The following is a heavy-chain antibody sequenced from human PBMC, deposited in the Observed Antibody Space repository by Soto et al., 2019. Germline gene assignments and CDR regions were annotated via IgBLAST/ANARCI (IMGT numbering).Heavy chain of an antibody. CDR2: IDGVGSGT. V-gene: IGHV3-74*01. CDR1: GFTFTNYW. J-gene: IGHJ4*02. Sequence: EVQLVQSGGGSVQPGGSLRLSCAASGFTFTNYWMHWVRQVPGKGLVWVLRIDGVGSGTSYSDTVSGRFTICRDNAENMCYLQINSLGAEYTAVYYYTTVFEYWGQGTLVTVSS. CDR3: TTVFEY.